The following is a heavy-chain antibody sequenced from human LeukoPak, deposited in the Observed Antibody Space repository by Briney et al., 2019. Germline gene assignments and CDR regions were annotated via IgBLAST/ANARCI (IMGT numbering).Heavy chain of an antibody. CDR1: GYSFTNYW. CDR2: IFPGDSGT. J-gene: IGHJ4*02. CDR3: ARRPEYYFDY. D-gene: IGHD1-14*01. V-gene: IGHV5-51*01. Sequence: GESLKISCQASGYSFTNYWIGWVRQMHGKGLEWMGIIFPGDSGTRYNPSFEGQVTMSVDKSIRTAYLQWSSLKASDTAMYYCARRPEYYFDYWGQGILVSVSS.